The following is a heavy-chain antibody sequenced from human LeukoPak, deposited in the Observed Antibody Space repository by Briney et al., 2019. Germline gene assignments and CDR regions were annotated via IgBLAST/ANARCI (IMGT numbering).Heavy chain of an antibody. Sequence: PGGSLRLSCAASGFTFSSYAMSWVRQAPGKGLEWVSAISGSGGSTYYADSVKGRFTISRDNAKNSLYLQMNRLRAEDTAVYYCARDLVTMVRGVIITLFDYWGQGTLVTVSS. CDR1: GFTFSSYA. J-gene: IGHJ4*02. CDR2: ISGSGGST. V-gene: IGHV3-23*01. D-gene: IGHD3-10*01. CDR3: ARDLVTMVRGVIITLFDY.